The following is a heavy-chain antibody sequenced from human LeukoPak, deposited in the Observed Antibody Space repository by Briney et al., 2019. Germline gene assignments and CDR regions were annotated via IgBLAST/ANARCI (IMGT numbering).Heavy chain of an antibody. Sequence: EASVKVSCKASGFTFTSSAMQWVRQARGQRLEWIGWIVVGSGNTNYAQKFQERVTITRDMSTSTAYMELSSLRSEDTAVYYCAASRNYYGSGSYSDYYMDVWGKGTTVTISS. CDR2: IVVGSGNT. CDR3: AASRNYYGSGSYSDYYMDV. CDR1: GFTFTSSA. D-gene: IGHD3-10*01. V-gene: IGHV1-58*02. J-gene: IGHJ6*03.